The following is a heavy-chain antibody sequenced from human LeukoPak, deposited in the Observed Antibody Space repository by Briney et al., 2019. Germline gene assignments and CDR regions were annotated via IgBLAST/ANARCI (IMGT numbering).Heavy chain of an antibody. CDR1: GFTFSSYA. V-gene: IGHV3-23*01. CDR2: ISGSGGST. D-gene: IGHD3-9*01. CDR3: AKDSVLRYFDWLPDYFDY. Sequence: GGSLRLSCAASGFTFSSYAMSWVRQAPGKGLEWVSAISGSGGSTYYADSVKGRFTISRDNSENTLYLQMNSLRAEDTAVYYCAKDSVLRYFDWLPDYFDYWGQGTLVTVSS. J-gene: IGHJ4*02.